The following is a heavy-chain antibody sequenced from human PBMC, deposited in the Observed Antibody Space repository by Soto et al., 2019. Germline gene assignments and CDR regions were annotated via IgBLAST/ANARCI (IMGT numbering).Heavy chain of an antibody. CDR1: GFTVSSNY. J-gene: IGHJ6*03. CDR3: GGSSIVVVPAAIVSYGPYYYYYMDV. CDR2: IYSGGST. Sequence: GGSLRLSCAASGFTVSSNYMSWVRQAPGKGLEWVSVIYSGGSTYYADSVKGRFTISRDNSKNTLYLQMNSLRAEDTAVYYCGGSSIVVVPAAIVSYGPYYYYYMDVWGKGTTVTVSS. D-gene: IGHD2-2*01. V-gene: IGHV3-66*01.